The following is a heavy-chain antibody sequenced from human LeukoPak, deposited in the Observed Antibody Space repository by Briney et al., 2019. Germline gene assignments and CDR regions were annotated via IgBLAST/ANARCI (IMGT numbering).Heavy chain of an antibody. CDR2: INWDGDST. Sequence: GGSLRLSCAASGFSFDDYGMSWVRQAPGRGLGWVSGINWDGDSTGYADSVKGRFTISRDNAKNSLYLQMNSLRAEDTALYYCARHRDFWSAFDYWGQGTLVTVFS. CDR1: GFSFDDYG. D-gene: IGHD3-3*01. V-gene: IGHV3-20*04. CDR3: ARHRDFWSAFDY. J-gene: IGHJ4*02.